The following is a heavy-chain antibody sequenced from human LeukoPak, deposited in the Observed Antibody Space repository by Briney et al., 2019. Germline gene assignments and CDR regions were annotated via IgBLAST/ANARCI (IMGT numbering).Heavy chain of an antibody. CDR2: IRYDGSNK. V-gene: IGHV3-30*02. J-gene: IGHJ4*02. CDR1: GFTFSSYG. CDR3: AKSPTVTTPGVFDY. Sequence: GGSLRLSCAASGFTFSSYGMHWVRQAPGKGLEWVAFIRYDGSNKYYADSVKGRFTISRDNSKNTLYLQMNSLRAEDTAVYCAKSPTVTTPGVFDYWGQGTLVTVSS. D-gene: IGHD4-17*01.